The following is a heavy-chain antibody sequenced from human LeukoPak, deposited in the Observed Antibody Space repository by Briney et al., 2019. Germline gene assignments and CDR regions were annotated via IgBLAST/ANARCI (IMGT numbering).Heavy chain of an antibody. Sequence: PGGSLRLSCAASGFTFSNYWMHWVRQAPGKGLVWVSRINSDGSNTNYADSVKGRFTISRDNAKNTLYLQMNSLRAEDTAVYYCARANGQLAFDYWGQGTLVTVSS. CDR1: GFTFSNYW. CDR3: ARANGQLAFDY. D-gene: IGHD6-6*01. CDR2: INSDGSNT. V-gene: IGHV3-74*01. J-gene: IGHJ4*02.